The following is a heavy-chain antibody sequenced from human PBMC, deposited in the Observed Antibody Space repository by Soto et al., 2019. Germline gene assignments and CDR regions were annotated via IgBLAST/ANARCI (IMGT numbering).Heavy chain of an antibody. J-gene: IGHJ3*02. CDR1: GYSFTSYW. V-gene: IGHV5-51*01. Sequence: GESLKISCKFSGYSFTSYWIGWVRQMPGKGLEWMGIIYPGDSDTRYSPSFQGHVTISADKSFTTAYLQWSSLKASDAAMYYCAQSPRLTEAFDIWGQGTMVTVSS. CDR2: IYPGDSDT. CDR3: AQSPRLTEAFDI.